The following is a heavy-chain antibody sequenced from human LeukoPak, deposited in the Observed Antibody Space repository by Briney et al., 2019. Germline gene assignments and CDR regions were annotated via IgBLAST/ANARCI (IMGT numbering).Heavy chain of an antibody. CDR3: ARAKSYGSGSYYLYYYYYMDV. J-gene: IGHJ6*03. CDR2: IIPIFGTA. V-gene: IGHV1-69*01. D-gene: IGHD3-10*01. Sequence: SVKVSCKASGGTFSSYAISWVRQAPGQGLEWMGGIIPIFGTANYAQKFQGRVTITADESTSTAYMELSSLRSEDTAVYYCARAKSYGSGSYYLYYYYYMDVWGKGTTVTISS. CDR1: GGTFSSYA.